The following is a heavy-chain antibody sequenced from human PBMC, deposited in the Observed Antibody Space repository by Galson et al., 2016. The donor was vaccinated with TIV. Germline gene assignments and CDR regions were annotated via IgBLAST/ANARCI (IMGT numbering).Heavy chain of an antibody. Sequence: SVKVSCKASGYTFTGYYIHWVRQAPGQGLEWMGRINPNTGGTNYAQKFQGRLTMTRDTSITTVYMELSSLRSDDTAVYYCAKAGAVLRYFDWLFDAFDIWGQGTMVAVSS. CDR1: GYTFTGYY. CDR2: INPNTGGT. J-gene: IGHJ3*02. D-gene: IGHD3-9*01. V-gene: IGHV1-2*06. CDR3: AKAGAVLRYFDWLFDAFDI.